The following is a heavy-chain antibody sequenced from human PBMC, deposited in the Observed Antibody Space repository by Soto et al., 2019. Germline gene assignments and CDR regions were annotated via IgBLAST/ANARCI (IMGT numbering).Heavy chain of an antibody. CDR2: IYYSGTT. D-gene: IGHD2-2*02. V-gene: IGHV4-31*03. CDR3: ARYTEAYFDY. Sequence: QVQLQESGPGLVKPSQTLSLTCTVSGDSISSAGHYWSWIRQHPGKGLEWIGYIYYSGTTYNNPSHRSRIIISVDTSKNQFSLKLSSVTAADTAMYYGARYTEAYFDYLGQGILVTVSS. J-gene: IGHJ4*02. CDR1: GDSISSAGHY.